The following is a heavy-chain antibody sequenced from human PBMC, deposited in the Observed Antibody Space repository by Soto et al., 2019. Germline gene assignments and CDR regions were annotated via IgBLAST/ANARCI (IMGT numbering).Heavy chain of an antibody. CDR3: ASSDFWSGYYTTSAFDI. J-gene: IGHJ3*02. V-gene: IGHV5-51*01. CDR2: ISPGDSDT. D-gene: IGHD3-3*01. Sequence: GEALKISCKGSGYSFTSYGIGWGRQMPGKGLEWMGIISPGDSDTRYSPSFQGQVTISADKSISTAYLQWSSLKASDTAMYYCASSDFWSGYYTTSAFDIWGQGTMVTVSS. CDR1: GYSFTSYG.